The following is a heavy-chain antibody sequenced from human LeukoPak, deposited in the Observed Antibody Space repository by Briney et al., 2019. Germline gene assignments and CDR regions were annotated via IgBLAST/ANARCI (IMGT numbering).Heavy chain of an antibody. Sequence: SVNVSCKASGGTFSSYAINWVRQAPGQGLEWMGRIIPILGIANYAQKFQGRVTITADKSTSTAYMELSSLRSEDTAVYYCARDHDYDSSGQYYFDYWGQGTLVTVSS. V-gene: IGHV1-69*04. CDR3: ARDHDYDSSGQYYFDY. CDR2: IIPILGIA. J-gene: IGHJ4*02. D-gene: IGHD3-22*01. CDR1: GGTFSSYA.